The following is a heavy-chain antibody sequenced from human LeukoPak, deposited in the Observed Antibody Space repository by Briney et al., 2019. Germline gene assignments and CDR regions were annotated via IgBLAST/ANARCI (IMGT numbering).Heavy chain of an antibody. V-gene: IGHV3-30*18. CDR2: ISYDGSNK. J-gene: IGHJ3*02. D-gene: IGHD2-21*02. CDR3: AKDGRTAGAFDI. CDR1: GFTFSSYG. Sequence: GGSLRLSCAASGFTFSSYGMHWVRQAPGKGLEWVAVISYDGSNKYYADSVKGRFTISRDNSKNTLYLQMNSLRAEDTAVYYCAKDGRTAGAFDIWGQGTMVTVSS.